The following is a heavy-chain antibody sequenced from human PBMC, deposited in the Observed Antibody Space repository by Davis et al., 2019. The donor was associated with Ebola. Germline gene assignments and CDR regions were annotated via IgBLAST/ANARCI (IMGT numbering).Heavy chain of an antibody. CDR1: GFTFNNFW. V-gene: IGHV5-10-1*01. CDR2: IDPAASYS. CDR3: ARRNVYNDAFDV. J-gene: IGHJ3*01. D-gene: IGHD5-24*01. Sequence: GESLKTSCEASGFTFNNFWISWVRQMPGKGLEWMGRIDPAASYSSYSPSFQGHVTISADKSVSTAYLQWTSLKASDTAIYYCARRNVYNDAFDVWGQGTLVTVSS.